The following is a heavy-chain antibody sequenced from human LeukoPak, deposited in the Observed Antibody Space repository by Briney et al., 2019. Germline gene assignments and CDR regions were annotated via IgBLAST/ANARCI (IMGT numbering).Heavy chain of an antibody. CDR1: GGSFSGYY. CDR3: ARRGLLWFGELSY. D-gene: IGHD3-10*01. V-gene: IGHV4-34*01. Sequence: SETLSLTCAAYGGSFSGYYWSWIRQPPGKGLEWIGEINHSGSTNYNPSLKSRVTISVDTSKNQFSLKLSSVTAADTAVYYCARRGLLWFGELSYWGQGTLVTVSS. CDR2: INHSGST. J-gene: IGHJ4*02.